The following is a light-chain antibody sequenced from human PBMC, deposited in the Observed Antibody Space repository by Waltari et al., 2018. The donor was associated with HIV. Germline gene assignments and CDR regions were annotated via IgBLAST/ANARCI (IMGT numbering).Light chain of an antibody. Sequence: QSALTQPASVSGSPGQSIPISCPGTSSVVGSSNLVSWYQQHPGKAPKVMIYEGSKRPSGVSNRFSGSKSGNTASLTISGLQAEDEADYYCCSYTGSSTRRPYVFGTGTKVTVL. CDR1: SSVVGSSNL. V-gene: IGLV2-23*01. CDR2: EGS. J-gene: IGLJ1*01. CDR3: CSYTGSSTRRPYV.